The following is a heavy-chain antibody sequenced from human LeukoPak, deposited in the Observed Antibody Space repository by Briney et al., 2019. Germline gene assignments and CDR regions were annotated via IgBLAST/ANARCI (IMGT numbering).Heavy chain of an antibody. CDR3: TRVLYYDILAGYYGDY. J-gene: IGHJ4*02. CDR1: GFTFGDYA. V-gene: IGHV3-49*03. Sequence: GGSLRLSCTASGFTFGDYAMSWFRQAPGKGLEWVGFIRSKAYGGTTEYAASVKGRFTISRDDSKSIAYLQMNSLKTEDTAVYYCTRVLYYDILAGYYGDYWGQGTLVTVSS. CDR2: IRSKAYGGTT. D-gene: IGHD3-9*01.